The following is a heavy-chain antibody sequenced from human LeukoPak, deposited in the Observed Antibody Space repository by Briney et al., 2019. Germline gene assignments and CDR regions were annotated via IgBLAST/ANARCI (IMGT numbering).Heavy chain of an antibody. CDR1: GYTFTSYG. Sequence: ASVKVSCKASGYTFTSYGISWVRQAPGQGLEWMGWISAYNGNTNYAQKLQGRVTMTTDTSTSTAYMELRSLRSDDTAVYYCARMAPDIVVVVAATLEGYFDYWGQGTLVTVSS. J-gene: IGHJ4*02. CDR3: ARMAPDIVVVVAATLEGYFDY. V-gene: IGHV1-18*01. D-gene: IGHD2-15*01. CDR2: ISAYNGNT.